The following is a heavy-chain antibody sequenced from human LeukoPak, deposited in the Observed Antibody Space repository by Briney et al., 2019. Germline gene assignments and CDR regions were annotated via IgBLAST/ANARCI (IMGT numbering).Heavy chain of an antibody. CDR2: IGTAGDT. D-gene: IGHD2-15*01. Sequence: PGGSLRLSCAASGFTFSSYDMHWVRQATGKGLEWVSAIGTAGDTYYPGSVKGRFTISRENAKNPLYLQMNSLRAGDTAVYYCARSLGLDCSGGSCYVYYFDYWGQGTLVTVSS. CDR1: GFTFSSYD. V-gene: IGHV3-13*01. J-gene: IGHJ4*02. CDR3: ARSLGLDCSGGSCYVYYFDY.